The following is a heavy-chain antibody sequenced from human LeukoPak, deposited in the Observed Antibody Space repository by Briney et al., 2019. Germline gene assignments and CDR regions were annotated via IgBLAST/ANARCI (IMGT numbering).Heavy chain of an antibody. CDR1: GGSISSYY. Sequence: PSETLSLTCTVSGGSISSYYWSWIRQPPGKGLEWIGYIYYSGSTNYNPSLKSRVTISVDTSKNQFSLKLSSVTAADTAVYYCARDSRRSSSWWIQDWFDPWGQGTLVTVSS. V-gene: IGHV4-59*01. CDR2: IYYSGST. CDR3: ARDSRRSSSWWIQDWFDP. J-gene: IGHJ5*02. D-gene: IGHD6-13*01.